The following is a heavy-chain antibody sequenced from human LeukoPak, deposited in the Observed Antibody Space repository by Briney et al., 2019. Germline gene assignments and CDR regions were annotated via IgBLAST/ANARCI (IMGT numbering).Heavy chain of an antibody. D-gene: IGHD3-22*01. CDR1: GGSISSYY. V-gene: IGHV4-4*07. J-gene: IGHJ5*02. CDR2: MYTSGST. Sequence: PSETLSLTCTVPGGSISSYYWSWIRQPAGKGLEWIGRMYTSGSTNYNSSLKSRVTMSVDTSKNQFSLKLSSVTAADTAVYYCARGAHHYDSRGYRFEPWGQGTLVTVSS. CDR3: ARGAHHYDSRGYRFEP.